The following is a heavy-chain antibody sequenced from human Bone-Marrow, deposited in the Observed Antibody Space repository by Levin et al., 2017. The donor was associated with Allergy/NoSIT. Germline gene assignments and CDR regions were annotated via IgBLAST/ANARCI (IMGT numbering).Heavy chain of an antibody. V-gene: IGHV1-3*01. CDR2: INAGNGNT. D-gene: IGHD2-2*01. J-gene: IGHJ6*02. CDR1: GYTFTSYA. CDR3: ARDYLAVVVPAASWSGDESTTYYYYGMDV. Sequence: GESLKISCKASGYTFTSYAMHWVRQAPGQRLEWMGWINAGNGNTKYSQKFQGRVTITRDTSASTAYMELSSLRSEDTAVYYCARDYLAVVVPAASWSGDESTTYYYYGMDVWGQGTTVTVSS.